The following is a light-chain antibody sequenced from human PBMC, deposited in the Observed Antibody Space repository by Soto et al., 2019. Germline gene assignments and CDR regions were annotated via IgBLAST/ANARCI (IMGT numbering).Light chain of an antibody. J-gene: IGKJ2*01. V-gene: IGKV3-20*01. CDR1: QSVTSSY. CDR2: GAS. Sequence: EVVLTQSPGTLSLSPGERATLSCRASQSVTSSYLAWYQQKPGQAPRLLIYGASNRATGIPDRFSGSGSGKDFTLTVSRLEPEDFAVYYCHQYGSSPGTFGQGTKLEIK. CDR3: HQYGSSPGT.